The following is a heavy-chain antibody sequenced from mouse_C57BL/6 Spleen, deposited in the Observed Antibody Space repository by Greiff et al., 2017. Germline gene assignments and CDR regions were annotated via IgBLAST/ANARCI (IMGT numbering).Heavy chain of an antibody. CDR1: GFTFSSYA. J-gene: IGHJ2*01. Sequence: EVQGVESGGGLVKPGGSLKLSCAASGFTFSSYAMSWVRQTPEKRLEWVATISDGGSYTYYPDNVKGRFTFSRDNAKNNRYLQMDQLKSEDTAVYYCARDGGSSGYYFDCWGKGTTLTVSS. D-gene: IGHD3-2*02. V-gene: IGHV5-4*01. CDR3: ARDGGSSGYYFDC. CDR2: ISDGGSYT.